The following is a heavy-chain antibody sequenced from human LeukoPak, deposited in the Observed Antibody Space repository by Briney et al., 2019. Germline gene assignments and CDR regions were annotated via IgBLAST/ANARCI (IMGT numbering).Heavy chain of an antibody. J-gene: IGHJ4*02. Sequence: ASVKVSFKASGYTFTSYDINWVRRATGQGLEWKGWMNPNSGNTGYAQKFQGRVAITRNTSISTAYMELSSLRSEDTAVYYCARLVLGGIKVFDYWGQGTLVTVSS. CDR2: MNPNSGNT. CDR3: ARLVLGGIKVFDY. V-gene: IGHV1-8*03. CDR1: GYTFTSYD. D-gene: IGHD3-16*01.